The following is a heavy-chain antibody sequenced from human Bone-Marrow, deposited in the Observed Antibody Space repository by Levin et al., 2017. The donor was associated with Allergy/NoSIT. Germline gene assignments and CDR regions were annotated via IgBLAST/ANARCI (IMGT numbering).Heavy chain of an antibody. D-gene: IGHD4-17*01. CDR1: GFTFSRYW. V-gene: IGHV3-74*01. CDR3: SRDLLGADDY. CDR2: TNEDENIK. J-gene: IGHJ4*02. Sequence: PGESLKISCAASGFTFSRYWMHWVRQAPGKGLEWVSRTNEDENIKNYADSVKDRFTISRDNVKNTLYLQMNSLRAEDTAVYYCSRDLLGADDYWGQGTLVTVSS.